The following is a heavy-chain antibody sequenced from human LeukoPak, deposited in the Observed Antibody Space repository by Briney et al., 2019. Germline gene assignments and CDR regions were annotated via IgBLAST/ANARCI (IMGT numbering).Heavy chain of an antibody. Sequence: GGSLRLSCAASGFTFSSYAMHWVRQAPGKGLEWVAVKSYDGSNKYYADSVKGRFTISRDNSKNTLYLQMNSLRAEDTAVYYCARVNSGSSHYYYYYGMDVWGQGTTVTVSS. CDR2: KSYDGSNK. V-gene: IGHV3-30-3*01. CDR3: ARVNSGSSHYYYYYGMDV. J-gene: IGHJ6*02. D-gene: IGHD3-10*01. CDR1: GFTFSSYA.